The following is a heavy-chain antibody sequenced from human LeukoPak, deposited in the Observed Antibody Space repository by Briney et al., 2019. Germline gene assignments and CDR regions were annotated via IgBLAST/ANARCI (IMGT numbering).Heavy chain of an antibody. CDR1: GFTFRSYA. D-gene: IGHD4-17*01. CDR2: ISGSGGGT. Sequence: LAGGSLRLSCAASGFTFRSYAMNWVRQAPGKGLEWVSGISGSGGGTYYADSVKGRFTISRDSSKNTLYLQMNSLRAEDTAVYYCAKDPYGDYVRYFDYWGQGTLVTVSS. CDR3: AKDPYGDYVRYFDY. V-gene: IGHV3-23*01. J-gene: IGHJ4*02.